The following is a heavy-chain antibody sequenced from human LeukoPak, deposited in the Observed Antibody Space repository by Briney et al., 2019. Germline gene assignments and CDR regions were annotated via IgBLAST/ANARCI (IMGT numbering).Heavy chain of an antibody. D-gene: IGHD3-22*01. CDR3: ARLGYYSDSSGYWAAFDYMDV. CDR2: IYPGDSDT. Sequence: GESLKISCKGSGYSFTSYWIGWVRQMPGKGLEWMGIIYPGDSDTRYSPSFQGQVTISADKSISTAYLQWSSLKASDTAMYYCARLGYYSDSSGYWAAFDYMDVWGKGTTVTVSS. CDR1: GYSFTSYW. J-gene: IGHJ6*03. V-gene: IGHV5-51*01.